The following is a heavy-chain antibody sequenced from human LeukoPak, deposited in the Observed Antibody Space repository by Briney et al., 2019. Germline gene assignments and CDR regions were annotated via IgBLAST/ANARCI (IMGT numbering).Heavy chain of an antibody. J-gene: IGHJ6*03. CDR1: GGSISSYY. Sequence: SETLSLTCTVSGGSISSYYWSWIRQPPGKGLGWIGYIYYSGSTNYNPSLKSRVTISVDTSKNQFSLKVSSVTAADTAVYYCARVGPDYGVYYYYYYYMDVWGKGTTVTVSS. CDR3: ARVGPDYGVYYYYYYYMDV. D-gene: IGHD4-17*01. V-gene: IGHV4-59*01. CDR2: IYYSGST.